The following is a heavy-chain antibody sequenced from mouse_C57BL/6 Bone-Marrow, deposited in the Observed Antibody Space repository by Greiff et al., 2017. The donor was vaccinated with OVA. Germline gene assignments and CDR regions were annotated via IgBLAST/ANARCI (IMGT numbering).Heavy chain of an antibody. CDR3: ARSPHYYGSSAWFAY. J-gene: IGHJ3*01. CDR2: IHPTSGST. D-gene: IGHD1-1*01. CDR1: GYTFTSYW. Sequence: VQLQQPGAELVKPGASVKLSCKASGYTFTSYWMHWVKQRPGQGLEWIGMIHPTSGSTNYNEKFKSKATLTVDKSSSTAYMQLSSLTSEDSAVYYCARSPHYYGSSAWFAYWGQGTLVTVSA. V-gene: IGHV1-64*01.